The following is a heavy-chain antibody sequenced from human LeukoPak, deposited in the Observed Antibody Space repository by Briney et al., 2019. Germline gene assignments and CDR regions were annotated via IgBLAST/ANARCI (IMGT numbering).Heavy chain of an antibody. CDR1: GFIFSTYA. J-gene: IGHJ4*02. Sequence: PGGSLRLSCAASGFIFSTYAMSWVRQAPGKGLEWVSALTNSGGSGGVTYYADSVKGRFIISRDNSKSTLYLQLSSLRAEDTAVYYCAKAMSTDHYDSRGFYRVDFDSWGQGTLVTVSS. CDR2: LTNSGGSGGVT. D-gene: IGHD3-22*01. CDR3: AKAMSTDHYDSRGFYRVDFDS. V-gene: IGHV3-23*01.